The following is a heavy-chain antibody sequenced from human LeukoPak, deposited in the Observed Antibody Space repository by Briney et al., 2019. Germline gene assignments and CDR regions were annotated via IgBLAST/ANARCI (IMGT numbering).Heavy chain of an antibody. Sequence: PSETLSLTCAVYGGSFSGYYWSWIRQPPGKGLEWIGEINHSGSTNYNPSLKSRVTISVDTSKNQFSLKLSSVTAADTAVYYCARGRLYYSSTSCFYYYYYYMDVWGKGTTVTVSS. J-gene: IGHJ6*03. D-gene: IGHD2-2*01. CDR2: INHSGST. CDR3: ARGRLYYSSTSCFYYYYYYMDV. CDR1: GGSFSGYY. V-gene: IGHV4-34*01.